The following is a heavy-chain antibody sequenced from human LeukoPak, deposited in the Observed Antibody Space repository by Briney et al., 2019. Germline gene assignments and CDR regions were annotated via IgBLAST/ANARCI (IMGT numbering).Heavy chain of an antibody. D-gene: IGHD1-26*01. V-gene: IGHV1-2*02. CDR3: ARLIHPAELLRGSEDY. Sequence: ASVKVSCKASGYTFTGYYMHWVRQAPGQGLEWMGWINPNSGGTNYAQKFQGRVTMTRDTSISTAYMELSRLRSDDTAVYYCARLIHPAELLRGSEDYWGQGTLVTVSS. J-gene: IGHJ4*02. CDR2: INPNSGGT. CDR1: GYTFTGYY.